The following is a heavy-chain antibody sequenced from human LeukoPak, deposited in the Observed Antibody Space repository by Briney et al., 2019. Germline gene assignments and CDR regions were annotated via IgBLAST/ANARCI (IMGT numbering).Heavy chain of an antibody. D-gene: IGHD6-13*01. J-gene: IGHJ4*02. Sequence: SETLSLTCTVSGVSIISSNYYWGWFGQPPGKSLEWIASVFYTGSTRHNPSLKSRVTISIDTSKNEFSLNLSSVTAEDTAVYYCARRLGSSADGILKYYFDYWGQGTLVTVSS. CDR1: GVSIISSNYY. CDR3: ARRLGSSADGILKYYFDY. CDR2: VFYTGST. V-gene: IGHV4-39*01.